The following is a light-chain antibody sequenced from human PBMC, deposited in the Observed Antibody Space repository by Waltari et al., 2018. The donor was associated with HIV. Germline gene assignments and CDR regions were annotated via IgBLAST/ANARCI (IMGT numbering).Light chain of an antibody. CDR3: QQYYTTPYS. Sequence: DIVMTQSPDSLTVSLGERATINCKSSQGILFNSNNKNYLAWYQQRPGQPPRLLIYWASTRGSGVPVRFSGAGSGTNFSLTISNLQPEDVAVYYCQQYYTTPYSFGQGSRLEI. CDR2: WAS. CDR1: QGILFNSNNKNY. J-gene: IGKJ2*01. V-gene: IGKV4-1*01.